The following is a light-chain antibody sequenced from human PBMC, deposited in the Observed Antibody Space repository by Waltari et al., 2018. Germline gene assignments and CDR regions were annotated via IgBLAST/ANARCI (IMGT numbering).Light chain of an antibody. Sequence: EIVLTQSPGTLSLSPGERATFSCRTSQSLSRPLAWYQQKPGQAPRLLIYDASRMATGIPDRFIGSGSGTDFSLTISRLEPEDFAVYYCQHYVTLPATFGQGTRVELK. CDR1: QSLSRP. CDR3: QHYVTLPAT. V-gene: IGKV3-20*01. CDR2: DAS. J-gene: IGKJ1*01.